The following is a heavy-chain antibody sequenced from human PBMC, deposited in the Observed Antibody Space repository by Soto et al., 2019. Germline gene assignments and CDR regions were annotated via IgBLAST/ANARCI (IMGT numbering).Heavy chain of an antibody. CDR1: GFVFSNYA. V-gene: IGHV3-23*01. CDR3: AKWGRADVGYGMDV. J-gene: IGHJ6*02. CDR2: ISATGVGT. Sequence: LRLSCAASGFVFSNYAMSWVRQAPGKGLEWVSGISATGVGTYSEDSVKARFTISRDNSKNTLYLQMNALRAEDTAVYYCAKWGRADVGYGMDVWGQGTTVTVSS. D-gene: IGHD3-16*01.